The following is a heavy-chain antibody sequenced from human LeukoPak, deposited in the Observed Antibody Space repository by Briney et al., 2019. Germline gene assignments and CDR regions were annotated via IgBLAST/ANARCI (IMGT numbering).Heavy chain of an antibody. Sequence: PGGSLRLSCAASGFTFSSYEMNWVRQAPGKGLEWVSYISSSGSTIYYADSVKGRFTISRDNAKNSLYLQMNSLRAEDTAVYYCAREGYCGGDCYGYYYGMDVWGQGTTVTVSS. CDR3: AREGYCGGDCYGYYYGMDV. J-gene: IGHJ6*02. CDR2: ISSSGSTI. CDR1: GFTFSSYE. V-gene: IGHV3-48*03. D-gene: IGHD2-21*02.